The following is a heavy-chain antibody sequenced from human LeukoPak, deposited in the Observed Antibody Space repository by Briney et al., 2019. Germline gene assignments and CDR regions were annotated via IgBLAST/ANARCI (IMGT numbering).Heavy chain of an antibody. V-gene: IGHV1-46*01. CDR1: GYTFTSYY. CDR2: INPSGGGT. Sequence: ASVKVSCKASGYTFTSYYMHWVRQAPGQGLEWMGIINPSGGGTSYAQKFQGRVTMTRDMSTSTVYMELSSLRSEDTAVYYCARDSSSWHGGIDYWGQGTLVTVSS. CDR3: ARDSSSWHGGIDY. D-gene: IGHD6-13*01. J-gene: IGHJ4*02.